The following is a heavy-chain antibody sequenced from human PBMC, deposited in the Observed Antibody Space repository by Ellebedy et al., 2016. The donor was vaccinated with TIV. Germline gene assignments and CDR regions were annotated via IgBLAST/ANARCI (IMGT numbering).Heavy chain of an antibody. CDR3: ASWAYNSGYYY. J-gene: IGHJ4*02. CDR1: GFTFSSYA. D-gene: IGHD3-22*01. Sequence: GGSLRLSCAASGFTFSSYAMSWVRQAPGKGLEWVSAVGGTGTGTYYSDSVKGRVTTSRDNSKNTLYLQMHSLRADDTAVYYCASWAYNSGYYYWGQGTLVTVSS. CDR2: VGGTGTGT. V-gene: IGHV3-23*01.